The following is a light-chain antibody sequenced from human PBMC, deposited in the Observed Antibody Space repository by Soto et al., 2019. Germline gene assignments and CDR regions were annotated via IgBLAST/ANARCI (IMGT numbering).Light chain of an antibody. Sequence: IQMTQSPSSLSASVGDRVTITCRASQSISSYLNWYQQKPGKAPKPLIYAASSLQSGVPSRFSGSGSGTDFTLTISSLQPEDFATYYCQQSYSTPPWTFGQGTKVDIK. CDR2: AAS. CDR3: QQSYSTPPWT. J-gene: IGKJ1*01. V-gene: IGKV1-39*01. CDR1: QSISSY.